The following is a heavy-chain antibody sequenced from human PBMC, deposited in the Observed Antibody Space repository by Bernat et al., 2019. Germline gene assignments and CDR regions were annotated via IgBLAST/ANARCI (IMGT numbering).Heavy chain of an antibody. CDR2: IRSKGNNYAT. J-gene: IGHJ4*02. V-gene: IGHV3-73*02. Sequence: EVQLVESGGNLVQPGGSLKLSCAVSGFTFSDSAMHWVRQASGKGLEWIGRIRSKGNNYATAYAASVQGRFTISREDSKNTAYLQMNSLKVDGTAVDLWTWRGPGGRYFDYWGQGTLVTVSS. CDR3: TWRGPGGRYFDY. D-gene: IGHD3-10*01. CDR1: GFTFSDSA.